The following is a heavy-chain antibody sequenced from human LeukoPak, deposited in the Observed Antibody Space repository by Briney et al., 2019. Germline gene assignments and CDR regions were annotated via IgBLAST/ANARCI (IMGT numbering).Heavy chain of an antibody. CDR1: GGSISSGGYY. V-gene: IGHV4-31*03. D-gene: IGHD3-10*01. CDR3: ARDGTYGSGSYSKGFDY. CDR2: IYYSGST. Sequence: SQTLSLTCTVSGGSISSGGYYWSWIRQHPGKGLEWIVYIYYSGSTYYNPSLKSRVTISVDTSKNQFSLKLSSVTAADTAVYYCARDGTYGSGSYSKGFDYWGQGTLVTVSS. J-gene: IGHJ4*02.